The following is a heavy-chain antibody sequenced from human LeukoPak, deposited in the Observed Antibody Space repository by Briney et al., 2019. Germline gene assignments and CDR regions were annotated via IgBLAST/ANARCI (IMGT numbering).Heavy chain of an antibody. CDR3: ARDNGLGRGTLGAY. V-gene: IGHV3-20*04. J-gene: IGHJ4*02. CDR2: INWNGDST. Sequence: PGGSLRLSCVASGFSFDDYGMMWVRQAPGKGLEWVSGINWNGDSTAYADSVKGRFTISRDNAKNSLYLQMDSLRGEDTAWYYCARDNGLGRGTLGAYWGQGILVTVSS. D-gene: IGHD3-10*01. CDR1: GFSFDDYG.